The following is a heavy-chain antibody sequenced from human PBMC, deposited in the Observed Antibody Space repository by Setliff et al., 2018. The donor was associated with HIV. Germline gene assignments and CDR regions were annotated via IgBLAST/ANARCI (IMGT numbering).Heavy chain of an antibody. V-gene: IGHV1-18*01. J-gene: IGHJ3*02. CDR2: ISAYSGNT. D-gene: IGHD3-3*01. CDR3: ARVAWYYSFWSGLGDAFDI. CDR1: GYTFTSYG. Sequence: ASVKVSCKASGYTFTSYGISWVRQAPGQGLEWMGWISAYSGNTNYAQKLQGRVTMTTDTSTSTAYMELRSLRSDDSAVYYCARVAWYYSFWSGLGDAFDIWGQGTMVTVSS.